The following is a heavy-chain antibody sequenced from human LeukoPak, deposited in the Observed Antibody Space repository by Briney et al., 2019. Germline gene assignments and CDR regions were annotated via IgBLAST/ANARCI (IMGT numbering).Heavy chain of an antibody. D-gene: IGHD2-15*01. V-gene: IGHV4-39*01. Sequence: PSETLSLTCTVSGGSISGGNYYWDWIRQPPGKGLEWIGSISYSGSTYYKPSLQSRVTMYVDTSMNQFFLRMSSVTAADTAVYYCVRTCGRGAVDPGTSGHINYWGHGSLVTVSS. CDR3: VRTCGRGAVDPGTSGHINY. CDR2: ISYSGST. CDR1: GGSISGGNYY. J-gene: IGHJ4*01.